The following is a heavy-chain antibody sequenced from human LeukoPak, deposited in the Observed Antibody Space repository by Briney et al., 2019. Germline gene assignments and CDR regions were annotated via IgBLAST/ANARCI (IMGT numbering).Heavy chain of an antibody. J-gene: IGHJ4*02. V-gene: IGHV3-7*01. CDR1: GFTFSSYW. CDR3: SRNYYDSSGYTYYFDY. Sequence: GGSLRLSCAASGFTFSSYWMSWVRQAPGKGLEWVANIKQDGSEKYYVDSVKGRFTISRDNAQNSLYLQMNSLRAQDTAVYYCSRNYYDSSGYTYYFDYWGQGTLVTVSS. D-gene: IGHD3-22*01. CDR2: IKQDGSEK.